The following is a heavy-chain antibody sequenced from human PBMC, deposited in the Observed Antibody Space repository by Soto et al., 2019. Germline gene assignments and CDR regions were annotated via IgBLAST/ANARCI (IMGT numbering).Heavy chain of an antibody. J-gene: IGHJ5*02. V-gene: IGHV4-30-2*01. CDR1: VGSISSGGYS. Sequence: QLQLQEYGSGLVKPSQTLSLTCAVSVGSISSGGYSWSWIRQPPGKGLEWIGYIYHSGSTYYNPSLKSRVTISVDRSKNQFSLKLSSVTAADTAVYYCARGQVVAAQPWGQGTLVTVSS. D-gene: IGHD2-15*01. CDR3: ARGQVVAAQP. CDR2: IYHSGST.